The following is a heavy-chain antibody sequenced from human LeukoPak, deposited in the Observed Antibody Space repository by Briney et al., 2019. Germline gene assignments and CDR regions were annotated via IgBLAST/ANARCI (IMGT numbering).Heavy chain of an antibody. CDR1: GFTFSSYA. Sequence: GGSLRPSCAASGFTFSSYAMSWVRQAPGKGLEWVSAISGSGGSTYYADSVKGRFTISRGNSKNTLYLQMNSLRAEDTAVYYCAKDLEPLFDYWGQGTLVTVSS. V-gene: IGHV3-23*01. J-gene: IGHJ4*02. D-gene: IGHD1-14*01. CDR3: AKDLEPLFDY. CDR2: ISGSGGST.